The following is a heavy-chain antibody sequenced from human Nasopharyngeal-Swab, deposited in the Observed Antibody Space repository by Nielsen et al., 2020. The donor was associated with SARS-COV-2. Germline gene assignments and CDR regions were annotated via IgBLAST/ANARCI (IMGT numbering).Heavy chain of an antibody. V-gene: IGHV4-59*01. D-gene: IGHD1-26*01. CDR3: ARAGKPKPRLPILYSGSYHDKKYSFDYFDD. J-gene: IGHJ4*02. Sequence: LSCTVSGGSISSYYWSWIRQPPGKGLEWIGYIYYSGSTNYNPSLKGRVTISVDTSKNKFSLKLSSVTAADTAVYYCARAGKPKPRLPILYSGSYHDKKYSFDYFDDWGQGTLVTVSS. CDR1: GGSISSYY. CDR2: IYYSGST.